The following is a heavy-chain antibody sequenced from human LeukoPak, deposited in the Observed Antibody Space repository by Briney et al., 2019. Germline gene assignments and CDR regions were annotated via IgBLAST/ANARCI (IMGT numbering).Heavy chain of an antibody. Sequence: GSLRLSCAASGFTFSSYSMNWVRQAPGKGLEWVSSISSSSSYIYYADSVKGRFTISRDNAKNSLYLQMNSLRAEDTAVYYCARAVYGDYVSLDYWGQGTLVTVSS. CDR3: ARAVYGDYVSLDY. J-gene: IGHJ4*02. V-gene: IGHV3-21*01. CDR2: ISSSSSYI. D-gene: IGHD4-17*01. CDR1: GFTFSSYS.